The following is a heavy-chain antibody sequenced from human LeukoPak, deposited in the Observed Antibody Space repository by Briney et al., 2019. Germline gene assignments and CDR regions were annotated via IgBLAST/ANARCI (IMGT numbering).Heavy chain of an antibody. V-gene: IGHV1-46*01. CDR3: ARDLSGSYNWFDP. J-gene: IGHJ5*02. D-gene: IGHD1-26*01. CDR1: GYTFTSYY. Sequence: GASVKVSCKASGYTFTSYYMHWVRQAPGQGLDWMGIINPSGGSTSYAQKFQGRGTMTRDTSTSTVYMELSSLRSEDTDVYYCARDLSGSYNWFDPWGQGTLVTVSS. CDR2: INPSGGST.